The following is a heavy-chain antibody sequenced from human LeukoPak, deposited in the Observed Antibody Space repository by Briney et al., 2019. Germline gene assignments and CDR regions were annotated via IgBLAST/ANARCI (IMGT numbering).Heavy chain of an antibody. CDR2: SIPIFGTG. J-gene: IGHJ3*02. CDR1: GGTFSSYA. D-gene: IGHD2-2*02. V-gene: IGHV1-69*13. CDR3: ATDCSSTSCYILTDAFDI. Sequence: SVKVSCKASGGTFSSYAISWVRQAPGQGLEWMGVSIPIFGTGNYAQKFQGRVTITSVESTRTACMLLSSLRSEDTAVYYCATDCSSTSCYILTDAFDIWGQGTMVTVSS.